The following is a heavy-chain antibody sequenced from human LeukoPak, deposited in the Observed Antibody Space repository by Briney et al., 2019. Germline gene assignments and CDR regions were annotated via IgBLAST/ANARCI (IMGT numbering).Heavy chain of an antibody. CDR3: ARYRTYCSSTSCYLYYFDY. CDR2: INHSGST. D-gene: IGHD2-2*01. Sequence: SETLSLTCAVYGGSFSGYYWSWIRQPPGKGLECIGEINHSGSTNYNPSLKSRVTISVDTSKNQFSLKLSSVTAADTAVYYCARYRTYCSSTSCYLYYFDYWGQGTLVTVSS. V-gene: IGHV4-34*01. CDR1: GGSFSGYY. J-gene: IGHJ4*02.